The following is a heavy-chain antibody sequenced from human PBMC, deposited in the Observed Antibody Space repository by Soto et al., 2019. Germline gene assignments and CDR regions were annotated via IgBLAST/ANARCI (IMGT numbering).Heavy chain of an antibody. J-gene: IGHJ4*02. CDR1: GFTFSNAW. D-gene: IGHD3-3*01. Sequence: PGGSLRLSCAASGFTFSNAWMSWVRQAPGKGLEWVAVISYDGSNQDYADSVKGRFTISRDNSKNTLYLQMNSLRAEDTAVYYCARDREWPKAYLDYWGQGTLVTVSS. CDR2: ISYDGSNQ. V-gene: IGHV3-30*03. CDR3: ARDREWPKAYLDY.